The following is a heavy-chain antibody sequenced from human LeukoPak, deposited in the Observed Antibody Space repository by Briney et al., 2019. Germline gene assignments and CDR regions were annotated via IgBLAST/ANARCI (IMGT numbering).Heavy chain of an antibody. V-gene: IGHV4-34*01. Sequence: SETLSLTCAVYGGSFSGYYWSWIRQPPGKGLEWIGEINHSGSTNYNPSLKSRVTISVDTSKNQSSLKLSSVTAADTAVYYCARGPRSLALRYFQHWGQGTLVTVSS. CDR1: GGSFSGYY. D-gene: IGHD3-16*01. CDR3: ARGPRSLALRYFQH. CDR2: INHSGST. J-gene: IGHJ1*01.